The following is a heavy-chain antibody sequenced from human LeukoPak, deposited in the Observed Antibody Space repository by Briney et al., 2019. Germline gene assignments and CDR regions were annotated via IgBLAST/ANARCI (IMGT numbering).Heavy chain of an antibody. CDR1: GGSFSGYY. CDR3: ARGFYDPYYYYYYMDV. J-gene: IGHJ6*03. D-gene: IGHD2/OR15-2a*01. V-gene: IGHV4-34*01. Sequence: SETLSLTCAVSGGSFSGYYWNWIRQSPGKGLEWIGEINHSGSTHYNPSLKSRVTISVDTSKNQFSLKLSSVTAADTAVYYCARGFYDPYYYYYYMDVWGKGTTVTISS. CDR2: INHSGST.